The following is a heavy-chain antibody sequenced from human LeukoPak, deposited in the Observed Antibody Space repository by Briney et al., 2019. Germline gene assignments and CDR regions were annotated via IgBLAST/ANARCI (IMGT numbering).Heavy chain of an antibody. CDR2: IGNTET. V-gene: IGHV3-23*01. Sequence: GESLRLSCVASGFTFDTFAMSWVRQAPGKGLEWVSVIGNTETYYSDSVQGRFTIPRDNSKSTIYPHISHLRAEDTALSYCARDAQAFNSTWDYFEYWGQGTPVTVSS. J-gene: IGHJ4*02. CDR1: GFTFDTFA. CDR3: ARDAQAFNSTWDYFEY. D-gene: IGHD7-27*01.